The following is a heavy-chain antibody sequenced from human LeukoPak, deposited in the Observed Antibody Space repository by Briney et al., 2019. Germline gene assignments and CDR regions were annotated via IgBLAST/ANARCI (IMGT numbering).Heavy chain of an antibody. J-gene: IGHJ4*02. CDR1: GGSISSYY. CDR3: ARRYGNEYDY. CDR2: ISYTGST. V-gene: IGHV4-59*12. Sequence: PSETLSLTCTVSGGSISSYYWSWIRQPPGKGLEWIGYISYTGSTGYNPSLKSRVTVSADTSRNQFSLKLTSVTAADTAVYYCARRYGNEYDYWGQGTLVTVSS. D-gene: IGHD3-16*01.